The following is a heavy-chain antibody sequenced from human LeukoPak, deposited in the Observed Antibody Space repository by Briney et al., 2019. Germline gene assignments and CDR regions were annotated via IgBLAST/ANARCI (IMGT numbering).Heavy chain of an antibody. CDR3: ASVCGWYGDPHHDFDY. CDR1: GGSISSYY. J-gene: IGHJ4*02. D-gene: IGHD6-19*01. Sequence: PSETLSLTCTVSGGSISSYYWSWIRQPPGKGLEWIGYIYYSGSTNYNPSLKSRVTISVDTSKNQFSLKLSSVTAADTAVYYCASVCGWYGDPHHDFDYWGQGTLVTVSS. V-gene: IGHV4-59*01. CDR2: IYYSGST.